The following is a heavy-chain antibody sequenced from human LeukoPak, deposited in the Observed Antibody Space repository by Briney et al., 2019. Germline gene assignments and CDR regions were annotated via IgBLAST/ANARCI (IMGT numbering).Heavy chain of an antibody. V-gene: IGHV1-18*01. CDR3: ARDRYSSSWYPNYYYYYMDV. CDR1: GYTFTSYG. D-gene: IGHD6-13*01. Sequence: ASVKVSCKASGYTFTSYGISWVRQAPGQGLEWMGWISAYNGNTNYAQKLQGRVTTTTDTSTSTAYMELRSLRSDDTAVYYCARDRYSSSWYPNYYYYYMDVWGKGTTVTVSS. J-gene: IGHJ6*03. CDR2: ISAYNGNT.